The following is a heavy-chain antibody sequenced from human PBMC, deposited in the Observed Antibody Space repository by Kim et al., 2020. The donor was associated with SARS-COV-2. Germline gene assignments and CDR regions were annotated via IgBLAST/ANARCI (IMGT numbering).Heavy chain of an antibody. D-gene: IGHD3-10*01. CDR2: LFHGGST. CDR3: ARGFDTMVRGVIIPFDS. CDR1: AYSITSGSY. V-gene: IGHV4-38-2*02. Sequence: SETLSPICTVSAYSITSGSYWGWIRQSPGKGLEWIGSLFHGGSTYYKPSLKSRVIISVDTSKNQFSLRLSSVTAADTAVYYCARGFDTMVRGVIIPFDSWGQGIRVTVSS. J-gene: IGHJ4*02.